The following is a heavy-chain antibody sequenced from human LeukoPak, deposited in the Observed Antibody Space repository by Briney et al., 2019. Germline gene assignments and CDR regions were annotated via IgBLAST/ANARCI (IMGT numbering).Heavy chain of an antibody. D-gene: IGHD3-22*01. CDR1: GFTFSSYE. V-gene: IGHV3-30*18. J-gene: IGHJ4*02. CDR3: AKDRPMYYYDSSGYYDY. Sequence: GGSLRLSCAASGFTFSSYEMNWVRQAPGKGLEWVAVISYDGSNKYYADSVKGRFTISRDNSKNTLYLQMNSLRAEDTAVYYCAKDRPMYYYDSSGYYDYWGQGTLVTVSS. CDR2: ISYDGSNK.